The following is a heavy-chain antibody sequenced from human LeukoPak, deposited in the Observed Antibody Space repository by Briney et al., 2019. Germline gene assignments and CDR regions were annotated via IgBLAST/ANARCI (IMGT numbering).Heavy chain of an antibody. J-gene: IGHJ4*02. CDR1: GFTFSDYY. V-gene: IGHV3-11*01. CDR2: ISSSGSTI. D-gene: IGHD3-22*01. Sequence: PGGSLRLSCAASGFTFSDYYMSWIRQAPGKGLEWVSYISSSGSTIYYADSVKGRFTISRDNSKNTLYLQMNSLRAEDTAVYYCANYYYGKAAKNDYWGQGTLVTVSS. CDR3: ANYYYGKAAKNDY.